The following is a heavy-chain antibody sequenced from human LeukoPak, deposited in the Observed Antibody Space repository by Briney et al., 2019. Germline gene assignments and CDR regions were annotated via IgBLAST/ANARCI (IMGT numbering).Heavy chain of an antibody. Sequence: GESLKISCQGSGYSFTTYWIGWVRQMPGKGLEWMGIIYPGGSETRYDPSFQGQVTISADSSTSTAYLQWSSLRASDTAMYYCARASRDGYNQNFDHWGQGTLVTVSS. CDR1: GYSFTTYW. J-gene: IGHJ4*02. V-gene: IGHV5-51*01. D-gene: IGHD5-24*01. CDR2: IYPGGSET. CDR3: ARASRDGYNQNFDH.